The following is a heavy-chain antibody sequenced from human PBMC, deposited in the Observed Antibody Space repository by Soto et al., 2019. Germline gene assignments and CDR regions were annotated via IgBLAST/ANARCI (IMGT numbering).Heavy chain of an antibody. CDR2: IIPIFGTA. CDR3: AREKDTAMVTSIVATIDYFDY. D-gene: IGHD5-18*01. V-gene: IGHV1-69*01. CDR1: GGTFSSYA. J-gene: IGHJ4*02. Sequence: QVQLVQSGAEVKKPGSSVKVSCKASGGTFSSYAISWVRQAPGQGLEWMGGIIPIFGTANYAQKFQGRVTITADESTSTAYMELRSLRYEDTAVYYCAREKDTAMVTSIVATIDYFDYWGRGTLVTVSS.